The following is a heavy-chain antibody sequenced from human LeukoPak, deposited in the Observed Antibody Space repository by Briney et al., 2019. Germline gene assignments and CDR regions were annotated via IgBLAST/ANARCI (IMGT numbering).Heavy chain of an antibody. CDR2: TWYDGRNN. CDR3: AREVAPLYFHYGMDV. CDR1: GFTFRSYG. Sequence: GGSLRLSCAASGFTFRSYGMDWVRQAPGKGLEWVAVTWYDGRNNYYAASVKGRFTISRDDSKTTVYLLMNSLRAEDTAVYYCAREVAPLYFHYGMDVWGDGNTVTVSS. D-gene: IGHD2-21*01. J-gene: IGHJ6*01. V-gene: IGHV3-33*01.